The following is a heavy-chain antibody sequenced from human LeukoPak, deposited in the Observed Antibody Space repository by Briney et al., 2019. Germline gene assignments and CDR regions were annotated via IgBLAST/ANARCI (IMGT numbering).Heavy chain of an antibody. Sequence: GGSLTHSCAASGFTFSSYAMSWVRQAPRKGGAWVSAINCSGGSTYYPDSVKGRFTISRDNSKHTLYLLMNSLRAEDTAVYYCAKDPYSGYDYVDYWGQGTLVTVSS. D-gene: IGHD5-12*01. CDR1: GFTFSSYA. CDR2: INCSGGST. V-gene: IGHV3-23*01. J-gene: IGHJ4*02. CDR3: AKDPYSGYDYVDY.